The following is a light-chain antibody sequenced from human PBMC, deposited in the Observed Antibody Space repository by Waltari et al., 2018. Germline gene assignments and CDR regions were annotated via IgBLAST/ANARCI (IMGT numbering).Light chain of an antibody. Sequence: EIVMTQSPATLSVFPGERATLSCRARQGIRSNLAWYQHKPGQAPRLLIYSASTRATGIPARFSGSGSGTEFTLTISSLQSEDFAVYFCQQYDNWLGTFGQGTKVEIK. V-gene: IGKV3-15*01. CDR2: SAS. J-gene: IGKJ1*01. CDR1: QGIRSN. CDR3: QQYDNWLGT.